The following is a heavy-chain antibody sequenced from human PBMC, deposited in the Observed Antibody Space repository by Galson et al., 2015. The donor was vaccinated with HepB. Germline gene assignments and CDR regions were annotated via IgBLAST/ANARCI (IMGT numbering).Heavy chain of an antibody. V-gene: IGHV3-33*06. J-gene: IGHJ4*02. CDR1: GFIFRNYG. Sequence: SLRLSCAASGFIFRNYGMRWVRQAPGKGLEWVAVIWYDGRDQKYADSVKGRFTISRDNSRNTLYLQMSSLRVEDTALYYCAKLDSSGSSWGQGTLVTVSS. CDR3: AKLDSSGSS. CDR2: IWYDGRDQ. D-gene: IGHD6-19*01.